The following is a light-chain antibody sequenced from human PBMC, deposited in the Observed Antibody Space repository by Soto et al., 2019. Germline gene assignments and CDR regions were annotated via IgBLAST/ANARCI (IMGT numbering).Light chain of an antibody. CDR3: TSYTRSSTRV. Sequence: QSALTQPASVSGSPGQSITISCTGTSSDVGGYNYVSWYQQHPGKAPKLMIYEVSNRPSGVSNRFSGSKSGNTASLTISGLQADDEADYYCTSYTRSSTRVFGGGTKVTVL. CDR2: EVS. V-gene: IGLV2-14*01. J-gene: IGLJ3*02. CDR1: SSDVGGYNY.